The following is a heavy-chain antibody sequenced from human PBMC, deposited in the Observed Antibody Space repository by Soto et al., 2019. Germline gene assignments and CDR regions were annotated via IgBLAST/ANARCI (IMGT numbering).Heavy chain of an antibody. Sequence: QVQLVQSGAEVKKPGSSVKVSCKASGGTFSSYAISWVRQAPGQGLEWMGGIIPIFGTANYAQKFQGRVTITADESTSTGYMELSSLRSEDTAVYYCARGGSYCSGGSCYSGLGYWGQGTLVTVSS. CDR3: ARGGSYCSGGSCYSGLGY. CDR2: IIPIFGTA. V-gene: IGHV1-69*01. D-gene: IGHD2-15*01. CDR1: GGTFSSYA. J-gene: IGHJ4*02.